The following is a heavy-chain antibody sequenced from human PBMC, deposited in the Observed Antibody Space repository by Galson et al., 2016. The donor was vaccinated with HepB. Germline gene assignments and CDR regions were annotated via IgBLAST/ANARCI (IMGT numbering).Heavy chain of an antibody. V-gene: IGHV3-66*01. D-gene: IGHD6-13*01. CDR3: ARSGETRGWYPKEFDH. J-gene: IGHJ4*01. CDR1: EIGSHY. Sequence: SLRLSCAVSEIGSHYINWIRQAPGKGLEWLSVIYTGGTTDYAAAVKGRFTISRDNSGNTVHLQMNRLRAEDTAVYYCARSGETRGWYPKEFDHWGHGTLVTVSS. CDR2: IYTGGTT.